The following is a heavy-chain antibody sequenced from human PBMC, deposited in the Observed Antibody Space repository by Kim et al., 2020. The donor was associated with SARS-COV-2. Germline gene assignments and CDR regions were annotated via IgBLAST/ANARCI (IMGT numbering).Heavy chain of an antibody. CDR3: ARLVEYSRFDY. Sequence: SETLSLTCTVSGGSISSSSYYWGWIRQPPGKGLEWIGSIYYSGSTYYNPSLKSRVTISVDTSKNQFSLKLSSVTAADTAVYYCARLVEYSRFDYWGQGTLVTVSS. CDR2: IYYSGST. CDR1: GGSISSSSYY. J-gene: IGHJ4*02. V-gene: IGHV4-39*01. D-gene: IGHD6-6*01.